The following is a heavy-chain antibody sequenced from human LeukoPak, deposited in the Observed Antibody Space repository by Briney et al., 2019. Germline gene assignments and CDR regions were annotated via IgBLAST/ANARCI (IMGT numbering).Heavy chain of an antibody. CDR3: ARDYYGSGSHYYYMDV. V-gene: IGHV4-59*01. D-gene: IGHD3-10*01. J-gene: IGHJ6*03. Sequence: SETLSLTCTVSGGSISNKYWSWIRQPPGKGLEWIGYIYYSGSTNYNPSLKSRVTISVDTSKNQFSLKLSSVTAADTAVYYCARDYYGSGSHYYYMDVWGKGTTVTISS. CDR2: IYYSGST. CDR1: GGSISNKY.